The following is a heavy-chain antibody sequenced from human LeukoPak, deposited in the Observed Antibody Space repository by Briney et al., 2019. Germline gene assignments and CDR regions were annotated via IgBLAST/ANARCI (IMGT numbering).Heavy chain of an antibody. V-gene: IGHV3-9*01. D-gene: IGHD6-13*01. Sequence: PGGSLRLSCAASGFTFNDYAMHWVRQAPGKSLEWVSGISWNSGRRGYADSVKGRFTISRDNAKNSLYLQMTSLRAEDTALYYCAAAAGTYWGQGTLVTVSS. CDR2: ISWNSGRR. CDR1: GFTFNDYA. CDR3: AAAAGTY. J-gene: IGHJ4*02.